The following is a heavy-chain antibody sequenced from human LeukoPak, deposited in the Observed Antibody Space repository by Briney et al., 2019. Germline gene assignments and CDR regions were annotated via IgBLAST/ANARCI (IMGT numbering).Heavy chain of an antibody. J-gene: IGHJ5*02. D-gene: IGHD5-18*01. CDR3: ARGLQLRFHWFDP. CDR1: GGTFSSYA. V-gene: IGHV1-69*13. Sequence: GASVKVSCKASGGTFSSYAISWVRQAPGQGLEWMGGIIPIFGTANYAQKFQGRVTITADESTSTAYMELSSLRSEDTAVYYCARGLQLRFHWFDPWGQGTLVTVSS. CDR2: IIPIFGTA.